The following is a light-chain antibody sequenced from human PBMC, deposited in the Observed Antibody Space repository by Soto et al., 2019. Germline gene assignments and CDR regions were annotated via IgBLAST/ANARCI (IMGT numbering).Light chain of an antibody. J-gene: IGKJ1*01. Sequence: DIQMTQPPSTLSASVGDRVTITCRASQSVNSWLSWYQQKPRKAPKLLIYEASSLESGVPSRLGGSGSGTEFTLTISSLQPDDFAIYYCQQYNSYSWTFGQGTKVDIK. CDR1: QSVNSW. CDR3: QQYNSYSWT. V-gene: IGKV1-5*03. CDR2: EAS.